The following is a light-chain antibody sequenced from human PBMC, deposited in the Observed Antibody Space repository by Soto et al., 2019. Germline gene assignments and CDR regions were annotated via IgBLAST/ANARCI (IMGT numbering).Light chain of an antibody. CDR3: QQYNIWSSIT. CDR2: GAS. J-gene: IGKJ5*01. V-gene: IGKV3-15*01. Sequence: EIVMTQSPATLSVSPGERATLSCRASQSISSKVGWYQQKIGQAPRLLIYGASTRATGVPPRFSGSGSGTEFTLTISSLQSEYFAVYYCQQYNIWSSITFGQGTRLEIK. CDR1: QSISSK.